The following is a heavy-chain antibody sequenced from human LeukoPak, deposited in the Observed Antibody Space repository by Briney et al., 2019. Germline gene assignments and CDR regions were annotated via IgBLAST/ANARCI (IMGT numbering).Heavy chain of an antibody. D-gene: IGHD3-22*01. CDR2: FDPEDGET. J-gene: IGHJ4*02. V-gene: IGHV1-24*01. CDR3: ATPGAYYYDSSGYQ. CDR1: GYTLTELS. Sequence: GATVKVSCKVSGYTLTELSMHWVRQAPGKGREWMGGFDPEDGETIYAQKFQGRVTMTEDTSTDTAYMELSSLRSEDTAVYYCATPGAYYYDSSGYQWGQGILVTVSS.